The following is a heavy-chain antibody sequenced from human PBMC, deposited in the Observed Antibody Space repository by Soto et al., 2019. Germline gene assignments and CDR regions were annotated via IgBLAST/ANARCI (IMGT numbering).Heavy chain of an antibody. CDR1: GFTFSSYW. CDR3: ARPAIVRVSAFDI. Sequence: EVQLVESGGGLVQPGGSLRLSCAASGFTFSSYWMHWVRQAPGKGLVWVSRINSDGSGTSYADSVKGRFTISRDNAKNTRYLKMNSLRAEDTAVYYCARPAIVRVSAFDIWGQGTMVTVSS. D-gene: IGHD5-18*01. J-gene: IGHJ3*02. V-gene: IGHV3-74*01. CDR2: INSDGSGT.